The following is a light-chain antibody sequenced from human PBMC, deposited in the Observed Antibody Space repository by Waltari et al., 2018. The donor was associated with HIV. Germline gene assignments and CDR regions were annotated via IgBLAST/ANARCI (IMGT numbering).Light chain of an antibody. J-gene: IGKJ1*01. CDR2: WGS. CDR1: STVLSTSNDRNY. CDR3: QQFYGSPLT. Sequence: ILLTQSPDFLAVSLGDRATIHCKSTSTVLSTSNDRNYLVWYQHKPRQSPKLIMKWGSDQQPGVPDRFRGSGSGTDFSLTITSLEAEDVGVYYCQQFYGSPLTFGQGTKVE. V-gene: IGKV4-1*01.